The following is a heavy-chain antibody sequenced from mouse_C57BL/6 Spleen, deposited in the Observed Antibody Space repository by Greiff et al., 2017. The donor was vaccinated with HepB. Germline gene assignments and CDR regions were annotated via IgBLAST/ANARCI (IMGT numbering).Heavy chain of an antibody. V-gene: IGHV2-9-1*01. Sequence: VKLMESGPGLVAPSQSLSITCTVSGFSLTSYAISWVRQPPGKGLEWLGGIWTGGGNNYNSALKSRLSISKDNSKSKVFLKMNSLQPDDTARYYCARNSGSSGYQTAMDYWGQGTSVTVSS. CDR3: ARNSGSSGYQTAMDY. D-gene: IGHD3-2*02. CDR2: IWTGGGN. CDR1: GFSLTSYA. J-gene: IGHJ4*01.